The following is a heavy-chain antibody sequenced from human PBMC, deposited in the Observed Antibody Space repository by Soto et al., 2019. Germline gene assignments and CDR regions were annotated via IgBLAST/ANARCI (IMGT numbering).Heavy chain of an antibody. CDR1: GFTFSSYA. CDR2: ISYDGSNK. V-gene: IGHV3-30-3*01. CDR3: AREGEDYYDSSGYCDY. D-gene: IGHD3-22*01. J-gene: IGHJ4*02. Sequence: GGSLRLSCAASGFTFSSYAMHWVRQAPGKGLEWVAVISYDGSNKYYADSVKGRFTISRDNSKNTLYLQMNSLRAEDTAVYYCAREGEDYYDSSGYCDYWGQGTLVTVSS.